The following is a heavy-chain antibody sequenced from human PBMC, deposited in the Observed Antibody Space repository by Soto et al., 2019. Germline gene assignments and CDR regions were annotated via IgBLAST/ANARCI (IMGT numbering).Heavy chain of an antibody. D-gene: IGHD4-4*01. V-gene: IGHV1-18*01. CDR1: GYTFTSYG. CDR2: ISAYNGNT. J-gene: IGHJ6*02. CDR3: ARDIRTTVRYYYYGMDV. Sequence: SVKVSCKASGYTFTSYGISWVRQAPGQGLEWMGWISAYNGNTNYAQKLQGRVTMTTDTSTSTAYMELRSLRSDDTAVYYCARDIRTTVRYYYYGMDVWGQGTTVTVSS.